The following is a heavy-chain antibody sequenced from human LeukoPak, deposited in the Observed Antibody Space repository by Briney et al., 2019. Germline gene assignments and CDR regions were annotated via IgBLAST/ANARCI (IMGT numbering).Heavy chain of an antibody. CDR2: MREDGNDK. CDR1: GFTFSSYG. J-gene: IGHJ4*02. V-gene: IGHV3-7*01. D-gene: IGHD6-13*01. Sequence: GGSLRLSCATSGFTFSSYGMHWVRQAPGKGLEWVANMREDGNDKYYVDSVRGRFTISRDNAENSLYLQMNSLRAEDTAVYYCARGLYSSSWHPRRYYFHYWGQGTLVTVSS. CDR3: ARGLYSSSWHPRRYYFHY.